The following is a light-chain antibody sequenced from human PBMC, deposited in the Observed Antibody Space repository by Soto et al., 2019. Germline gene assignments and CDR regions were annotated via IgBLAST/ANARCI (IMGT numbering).Light chain of an antibody. J-gene: IGLJ1*01. V-gene: IGLV2-8*01. CDR1: SSDVGGYNY. Sequence: QSALTQPPSASGSPGQSVTISCTGTSSDVGGYNYVSWYQQHPGKAPKLMIYEVSKRPLGVPDRFSGSKSGNTASLTVSGLQAEDEADYYCSSYAGSYYVFGTGTKLTVL. CDR2: EVS. CDR3: SSYAGSYYV.